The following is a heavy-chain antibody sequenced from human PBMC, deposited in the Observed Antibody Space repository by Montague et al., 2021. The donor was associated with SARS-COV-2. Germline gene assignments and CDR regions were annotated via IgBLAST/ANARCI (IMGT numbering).Heavy chain of an antibody. CDR3: ARHALGYFDWLNEEYFDY. V-gene: IGHV4-59*08. CDR1: GGSISSYY. D-gene: IGHD3-9*01. J-gene: IGHJ4*02. CDR2: IYYSGST. Sequence: SETLSLTCAVYGGSISSYYWSWIRQPPGKGLEWIGYIYYSGSTNYNPSLKSRVTISIDTSKNQFSLKLSSVTAADTAVYYCARHALGYFDWLNEEYFDYWGQGTLVTVSS.